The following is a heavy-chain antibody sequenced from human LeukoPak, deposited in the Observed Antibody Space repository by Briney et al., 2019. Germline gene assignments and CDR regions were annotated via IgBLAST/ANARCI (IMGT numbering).Heavy chain of an antibody. D-gene: IGHD4-11*01. Sequence: STETLFLTCTVSGGSISSGGYYWSWLRQHPGKGLEWIGYIYYSGSTYYNPSLKSRVTISVDTSKNQFSLKLSSVTAADTAVYYCARAVTEFDYWGQGTLVTVSS. CDR2: IYYSGST. J-gene: IGHJ4*02. CDR3: ARAVTEFDY. V-gene: IGHV4-31*03. CDR1: GGSISSGGYY.